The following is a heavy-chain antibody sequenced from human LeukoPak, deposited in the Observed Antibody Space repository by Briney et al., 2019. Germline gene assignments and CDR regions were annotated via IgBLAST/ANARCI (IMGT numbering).Heavy chain of an antibody. V-gene: IGHV4-59*11. CDR1: DDSFSSHY. CDR2: ISYIGST. Sequence: PSDTLSLTCAVSDDSFSSHYWTWIRQPPGKGLEWIGYISYIGSTNYNPSLKSRVTISINTSKNEFSLKLTSVTAADTAVYYCARDLVTVTKGFDIWGQGTMATVSS. CDR3: ARDLVTVTKGFDI. J-gene: IGHJ3*02. D-gene: IGHD4-17*01.